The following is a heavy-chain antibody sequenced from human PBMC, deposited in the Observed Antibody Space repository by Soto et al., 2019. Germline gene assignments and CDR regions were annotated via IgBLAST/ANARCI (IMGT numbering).Heavy chain of an antibody. CDR2: VYYRGRS. D-gene: IGHD4-17*01. CDR1: GGSVTNSSYY. V-gene: IGHV4-39*01. Sequence: ADTLSLTCTVSGGSVTNSSYYWVWIRQSPGKGLEWIGSVYYRGRSYSKSSVKSRVTISVDTSKNRFSLSLNSVTASDTAVYFCVSQRTTVPTQAYFDYWGPGALVTVYS. CDR3: VSQRTTVPTQAYFDY. J-gene: IGHJ4*02.